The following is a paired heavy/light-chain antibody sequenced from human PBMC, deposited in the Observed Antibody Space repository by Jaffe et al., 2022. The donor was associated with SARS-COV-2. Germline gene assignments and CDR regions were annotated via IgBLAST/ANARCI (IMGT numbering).Light chain of an antibody. Sequence: DIQMTQSPSSLSASAGDRVTITCRASQGISNYLTWIQQKPGKAPKSLIYAASNLQSGVPSRFSGSGSGTEFTLTISSLQPEDFATYYCQQYNSFPPTFGGGTKVEIK. CDR2: AAS. CDR3: QQYNSFPPT. J-gene: IGKJ4*01. CDR1: QGISNY. V-gene: IGKV1-16*01.
Heavy chain of an antibody. Sequence: EVQLVESGGGLVQPGGSLRLSCSASGFTFSSFPVHWVRQAPGKGLEYVSSINHNGYTTYYADSVRGRFTISRDNSKNTVWLQMTSLRAEDTAVYYCVKVSNSGWWPLDYWGQGTLVTVSS. CDR1: GFTFSSFP. CDR2: INHNGYTT. CDR3: VKVSNSGWWPLDY. J-gene: IGHJ4*02. V-gene: IGHV3-64D*09. D-gene: IGHD6-19*01.